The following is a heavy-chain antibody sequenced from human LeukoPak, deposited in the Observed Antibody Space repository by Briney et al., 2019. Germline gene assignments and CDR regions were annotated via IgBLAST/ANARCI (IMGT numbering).Heavy chain of an antibody. CDR1: GFTFSSYG. V-gene: IGHV3-30*02. CDR3: AKVVVVAATFHY. D-gene: IGHD2-15*01. CDR2: IRYDGSNK. Sequence: PGGSLRLSCAASGFTFSSYGVHWVRQAPGKGLEWVAFIRYDGSNKYYADSVKGRFTISRDNSKNTLYLQMNGLRAEDTAVYCCAKVVVVAATFHYWGQGTLVTVSS. J-gene: IGHJ4*02.